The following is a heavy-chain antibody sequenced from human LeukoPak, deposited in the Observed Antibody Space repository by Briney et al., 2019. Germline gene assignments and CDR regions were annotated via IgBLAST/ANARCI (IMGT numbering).Heavy chain of an antibody. J-gene: IGHJ5*02. Sequence: SETLSLTCTVSSGSIGSYYWSWIRQPPGKGLEWIGYIYYTGSTDYNPSLKSRVTILVDRSKNQFSLKLSSLTAADTAVYYCARVAEGLIAVAGSWYDPWGQGTLVTVSS. D-gene: IGHD6-19*01. V-gene: IGHV4-59*01. CDR3: ARVAEGLIAVAGSWYDP. CDR2: IYYTGST. CDR1: SGSIGSYY.